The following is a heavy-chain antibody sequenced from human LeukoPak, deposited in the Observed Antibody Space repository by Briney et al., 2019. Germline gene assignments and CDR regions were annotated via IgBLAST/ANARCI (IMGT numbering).Heavy chain of an antibody. D-gene: IGHD1-26*01. CDR3: ASDGRRGFDY. Sequence: SVKVSCKASGGTFSSYAISWVRQAPGQGLEWMGGIIPIFGTANYAQKFQGRVTITAYESTSTAHMQLSSLRSEDTAVYYCASDGRRGFDYWGQGTLVTVSS. CDR1: GGTFSSYA. J-gene: IGHJ4*02. CDR2: IIPIFGTA. V-gene: IGHV1-69*13.